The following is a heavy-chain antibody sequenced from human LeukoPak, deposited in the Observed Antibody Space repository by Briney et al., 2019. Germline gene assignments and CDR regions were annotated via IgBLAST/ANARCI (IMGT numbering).Heavy chain of an antibody. CDR2: INPSGGST. D-gene: IGHD3-22*01. CDR3: ARDGHYYDSSGYPRFYYMDV. Sequence: ASVKVSCKASGYTFTRSYMHWVRQAPGQGLEWMGIINPSGGSTSYAQKLQGRVTMTRDTSTSTVYMELSSLRSEDTAVYYCARDGHYYDSSGYPRFYYMDVWGKGTMVTVSS. V-gene: IGHV1-46*04. CDR1: GYTFTRSY. J-gene: IGHJ6*03.